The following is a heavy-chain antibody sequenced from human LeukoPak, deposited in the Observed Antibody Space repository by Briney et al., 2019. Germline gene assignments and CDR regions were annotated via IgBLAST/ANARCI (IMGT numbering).Heavy chain of an antibody. CDR1: GFTFDDCA. Sequence: GRSLRLSCAAFGFTFDDCAMHWVRQAPGKGLEWVAGISWHGHNIGYGDSVKGRFTVSRDNAENSLYLQMNSLTTEDTALYYCTRGPLPPSYADRYFDYWGQGTLVTVSS. CDR2: ISWHGHNI. V-gene: IGHV3-9*01. CDR3: TRGPLPPSYADRYFDY. D-gene: IGHD4-17*01. J-gene: IGHJ4*02.